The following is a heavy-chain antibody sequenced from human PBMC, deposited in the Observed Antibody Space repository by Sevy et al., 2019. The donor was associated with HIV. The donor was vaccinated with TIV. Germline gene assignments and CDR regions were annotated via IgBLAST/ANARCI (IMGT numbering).Heavy chain of an antibody. Sequence: GESLKISCKGSGYSFTSYWIGWVRQMPGKGLEWMGIIYPGDSDTRYSPSFQGQVTISADKSISTAYLQWSSLKASDTAMYYCARCDFWSGYDLHGAFDIWGQGTMVTVSS. D-gene: IGHD3-3*01. CDR3: ARCDFWSGYDLHGAFDI. CDR2: IYPGDSDT. J-gene: IGHJ3*02. CDR1: GYSFTSYW. V-gene: IGHV5-51*01.